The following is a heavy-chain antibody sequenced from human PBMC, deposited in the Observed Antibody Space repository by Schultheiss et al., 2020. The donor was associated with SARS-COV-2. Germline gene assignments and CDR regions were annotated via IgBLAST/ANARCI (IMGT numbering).Heavy chain of an antibody. V-gene: IGHV1-18*04. J-gene: IGHJ6*02. CDR1: RYTFTSYY. CDR3: ARGPVTTDIDYYYYGMDV. CDR2: ISAYNGNT. D-gene: IGHD4-17*01. Sequence: GGSLRLSCKASRYTFTSYYMHWVRQAPGQGLEWMGWISAYNGNTNYAQKLQGRVTMTTDTSTSTAYMELRSLRSDDTAVYYCARGPVTTDIDYYYYGMDVWGQGTTVTVSS.